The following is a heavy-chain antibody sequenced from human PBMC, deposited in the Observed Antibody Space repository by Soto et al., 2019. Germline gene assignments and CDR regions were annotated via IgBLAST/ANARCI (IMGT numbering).Heavy chain of an antibody. CDR1: GGTFSSYA. Sequence: QVQLVQAGGEVKKPGSSVKVSCKASGGTFSSYAISWVRQAPGQGLEWMGGIIPIFGTANYAQKFQGRVTITADESTSTAYMELSSLRSEDTAVYYCAHPKRNYYYYYGMDVWGQGTTVTVSS. J-gene: IGHJ6*02. CDR2: IIPIFGTA. V-gene: IGHV1-69*12. CDR3: AHPKRNYYYYYGMDV.